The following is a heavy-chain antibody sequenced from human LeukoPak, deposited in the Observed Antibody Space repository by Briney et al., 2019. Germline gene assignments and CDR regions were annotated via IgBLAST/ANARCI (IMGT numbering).Heavy chain of an antibody. CDR2: IYTSGST. J-gene: IGHJ4*02. V-gene: IGHV4-61*02. CDR1: GGSISSGNYY. Sequence: SETLSLTCTVSGGSISSGNYYWTWIRQPAGTGLELIGRIYTSGSTSYNPSLKSRVTISVDTSKNQFSLKLSSVTAADTAVYYCAAQPNDYGDYVEDYWGQGTLVTVSS. D-gene: IGHD4-17*01. CDR3: AAQPNDYGDYVEDY.